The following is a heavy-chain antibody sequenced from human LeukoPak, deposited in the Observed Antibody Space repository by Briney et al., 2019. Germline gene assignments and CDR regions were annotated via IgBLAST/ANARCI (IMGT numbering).Heavy chain of an antibody. Sequence: PGGSLRLSCAASGFTFSSHWMSWVRQAPGKGLEWVANINQDGSEKHYVDSVKGRFTISRDNAKNSLYLEMSSLRAEDTAVYYCARDHVAPGLIFDYWGQGTPVTVSS. CDR1: GFTFSSHW. D-gene: IGHD3-16*01. V-gene: IGHV3-7*03. CDR2: INQDGSEK. J-gene: IGHJ4*02. CDR3: ARDHVAPGLIFDY.